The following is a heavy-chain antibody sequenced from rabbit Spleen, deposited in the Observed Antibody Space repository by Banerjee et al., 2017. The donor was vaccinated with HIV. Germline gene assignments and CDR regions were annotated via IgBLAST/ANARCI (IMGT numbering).Heavy chain of an antibody. CDR3: ARRNIGNYGNYAGAFNL. V-gene: IGHV1S45*01. CDR1: GVSFSDKDV. J-gene: IGHJ4*01. D-gene: IGHD4-2*01. Sequence: EQLEESGGGLVKPEGSLTLTCKASGVSFSDKDVMCWVRQAPGKGLEWIACINIVTGKAVYATWAKGRFIMSRASSTTVTLQMTSLTAADTATYFCARRNIGNYGNYAGAFNLWGQGTLVTVS. CDR2: INIVTGKA.